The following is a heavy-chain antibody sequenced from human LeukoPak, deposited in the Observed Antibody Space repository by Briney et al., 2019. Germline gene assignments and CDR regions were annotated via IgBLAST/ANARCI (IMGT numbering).Heavy chain of an antibody. D-gene: IGHD4-17*01. V-gene: IGHV3-20*01. J-gene: IGHJ4*02. CDR1: GFTFDDYG. CDR3: ARGRSPTTVTAFDY. CDR2: INWNGGST. Sequence: GGSLRLSCAASGFTFDDYGMSWVRQAPGKGLEWVSGINWNGGSTGYADSVKGRFTISRDNAKNSLYLQMNSLRAEDTALYHCARGRSPTTVTAFDYWGQGTLVTVSS.